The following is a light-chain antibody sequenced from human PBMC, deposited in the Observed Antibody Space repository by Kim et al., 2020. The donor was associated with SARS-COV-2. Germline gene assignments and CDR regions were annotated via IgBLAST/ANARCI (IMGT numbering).Light chain of an antibody. Sequence: SAGERDTLSCRASQSVSSNLAGYQQKPGQASRLLIYDASNRATGIPARFSSSGSGTDFTLTISSLEPEDFAVYYSQQRSNWPPLTFGGGTKVEIK. J-gene: IGKJ4*01. CDR1: QSVSSN. CDR2: DAS. CDR3: QQRSNWPPLT. V-gene: IGKV3-11*01.